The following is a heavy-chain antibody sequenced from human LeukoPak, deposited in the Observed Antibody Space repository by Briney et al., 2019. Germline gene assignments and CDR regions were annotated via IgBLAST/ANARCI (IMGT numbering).Heavy chain of an antibody. CDR1: GYTFTSYA. CDR2: INTNTGNP. CDR3: ARRAYCGGDCYYSH. V-gene: IGHV7-4-1*02. Sequence: GASVKVSCKASGYTFTSYAMNWVRQAPGQGLEWMGWINTNTGNPTYAQGFTGRFVFSLDTSVSTAYLQWSSLKASDTAMYYCARRAYCGGDCYYSHWGQGTLVTVSS. D-gene: IGHD2-21*02. J-gene: IGHJ4*02.